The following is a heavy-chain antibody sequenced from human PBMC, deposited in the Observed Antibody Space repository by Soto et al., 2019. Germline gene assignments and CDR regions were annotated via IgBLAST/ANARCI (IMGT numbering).Heavy chain of an antibody. V-gene: IGHV1-18*04. CDR1: GYTFSSYG. CDR2: ISVHNGNT. J-gene: IGHJ6*02. Sequence: ASVKVSCKASGYTFSSYGISWVRQAPGRGLEWMGWISVHNGNTNYAQKFQGRVTMTTDTSTSTAYMELRSLRSDDTAVYYCARAGTSYFYGVDVWGQGTMVTVSS. CDR3: ARAGTSYFYGVDV. D-gene: IGHD1-7*01.